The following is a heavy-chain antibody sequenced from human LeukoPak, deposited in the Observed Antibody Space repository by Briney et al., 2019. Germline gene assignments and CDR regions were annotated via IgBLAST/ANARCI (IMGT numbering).Heavy chain of an antibody. D-gene: IGHD6-25*01. CDR3: ARRSAAKDAFDI. V-gene: IGHV3-21*01. CDR1: GFTFSTYS. Sequence: GGSLRLSCAASGFTFSTYSMNWVRQAPGKGLEWVSSISSSSSYIYYADSVKGRFTISRDNAKNSLYLQMNSLRAEDTAVYYCARRSAAKDAFDIWGQGTMVTVSS. J-gene: IGHJ3*02. CDR2: ISSSSSYI.